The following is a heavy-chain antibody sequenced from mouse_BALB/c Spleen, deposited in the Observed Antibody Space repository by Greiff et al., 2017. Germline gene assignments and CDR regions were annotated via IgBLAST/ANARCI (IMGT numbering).Heavy chain of an antibody. CDR3: ARFPITTVVATKSQDY. V-gene: IGHV3-8*02. CDR1: GDSITSGY. D-gene: IGHD1-1*01. Sequence: EVKLQESGPSLVKPSQTLSLTCSVTGDSITSGYWNWIRKFPGNKLEYMGYISYSGSTYYNPSLKSLISITRDTSKNQYYLQLNSVTTEDTATYYCARFPITTVVATKSQDYWGQGTSVTVSS. J-gene: IGHJ4*01. CDR2: ISYSGST.